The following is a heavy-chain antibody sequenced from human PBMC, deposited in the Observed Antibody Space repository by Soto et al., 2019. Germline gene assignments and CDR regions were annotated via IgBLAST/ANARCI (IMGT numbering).Heavy chain of an antibody. J-gene: IGHJ4*02. D-gene: IGHD2-15*01. CDR1: GFTFINAW. CDR3: TTEDIVVVVAANFDY. V-gene: IGHV3-15*01. CDR2: IKSKTDGGTT. Sequence: PGGSLRLSCAASGFTFINAWMSWVRQAPGKGLEWVGRIKSKTDGGTTDYAAPVKGRFTISRDDSKNTLYLQMNSLKTEDTAVYYCTTEDIVVVVAANFDYWGQGTLVTVLL.